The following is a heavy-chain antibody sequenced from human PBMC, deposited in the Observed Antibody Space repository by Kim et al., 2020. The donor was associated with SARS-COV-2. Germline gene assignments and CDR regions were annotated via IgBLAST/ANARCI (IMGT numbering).Heavy chain of an antibody. Sequence: SDGRHKDYANSVKRRFTISRDNSKNMLFLQTNSMRAEDTAVYYCATFESWGQGTLVTVSS. V-gene: IGHV3-30*02. J-gene: IGHJ4*02. CDR3: ATFES. CDR2: SDGRHK.